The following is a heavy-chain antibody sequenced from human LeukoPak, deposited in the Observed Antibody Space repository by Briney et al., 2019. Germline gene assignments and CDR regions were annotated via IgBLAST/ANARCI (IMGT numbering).Heavy chain of an antibody. CDR1: GGSISSGGYS. CDR2: IYHRGST. V-gene: IGHV4-30-2*01. J-gene: IGHJ5*02. Sequence: SQTLSLTCAVSGGSISSGGYSWSWIRQPPGKGLEWIGYIYHRGSTYYNPSLKSRVTISVDRSKNQFSLKLSSVTAADTAVYYCARSYGDYDNWFDPWGQGTLVTVSS. D-gene: IGHD4-17*01. CDR3: ARSYGDYDNWFDP.